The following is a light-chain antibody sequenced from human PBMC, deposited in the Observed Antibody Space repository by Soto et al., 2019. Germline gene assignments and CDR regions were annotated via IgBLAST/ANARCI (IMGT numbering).Light chain of an antibody. Sequence: LTQPASVSGSPGQSITISCTGTSSDVGGYNYVSWYQQHPGKAPKLMVYDVSNRPSGVSNRFSGSKSGNTASLTISGLQAEDEADYYCSSYTSSSTSFGTGTKVTVL. CDR1: SSDVGGYNY. CDR2: DVS. V-gene: IGLV2-14*01. J-gene: IGLJ1*01. CDR3: SSYTSSSTS.